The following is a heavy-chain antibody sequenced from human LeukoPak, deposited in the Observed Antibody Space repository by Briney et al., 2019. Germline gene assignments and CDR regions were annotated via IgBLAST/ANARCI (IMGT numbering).Heavy chain of an antibody. CDR1: GYTFTSYG. V-gene: IGHV1-18*04. D-gene: IGHD3-10*01. CDR2: ISAYSGNA. Sequence: SLKVSCKASGYTFTSYGISWVRQAPGQGLEWMGWISAYSGNANYAQKLQGRVTMTTDTSTSTAYMELRSLRSDDTAVYYCARRRGYGVLWCGELPNYYYYGMDVRGKGTTVTVSS. CDR3: ARRRGYGVLWCGELPNYYYYGMDV. J-gene: IGHJ6*04.